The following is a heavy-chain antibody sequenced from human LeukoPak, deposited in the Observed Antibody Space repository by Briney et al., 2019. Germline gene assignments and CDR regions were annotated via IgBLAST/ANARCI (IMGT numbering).Heavy chain of an antibody. D-gene: IGHD5-12*01. V-gene: IGHV4-39*07. CDR2: IYYSGST. CDR1: GGSISSSSYY. J-gene: IGHJ3*02. CDR3: ARADVDTVATDI. Sequence: SETLSLTCTVSGGSISSSSYYWGWIRQPPGKGLEWIGSIYYSGSTYYNSSLKSRVTISVDTSKNQFSLKLSSVTAADTAVYYCARADVDTVATDIWGQGTMVTVSS.